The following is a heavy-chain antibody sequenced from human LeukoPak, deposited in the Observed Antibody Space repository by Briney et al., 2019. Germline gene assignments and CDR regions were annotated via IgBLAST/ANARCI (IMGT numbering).Heavy chain of an antibody. CDR1: GYTFTSYG. CDR2: ISAYNSNT. Sequence: ASVKVSCKASGYTFTSYGINWVRQAPGQGLEWMGWISAYNSNTHYAQKLQGRVTMTTDTSTSTAYLDLRSLRSDDTAVYYCARDSHPDCSGGSCYFNYFDYWGQGTLVTVSS. J-gene: IGHJ4*02. D-gene: IGHD2-15*01. V-gene: IGHV1-18*01. CDR3: ARDSHPDCSGGSCYFNYFDY.